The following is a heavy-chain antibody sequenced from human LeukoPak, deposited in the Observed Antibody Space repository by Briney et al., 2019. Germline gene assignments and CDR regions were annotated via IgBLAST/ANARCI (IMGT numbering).Heavy chain of an antibody. CDR1: GGSISSYY. CDR2: ICYSGNT. CDR3: ARQTGSGLFILP. D-gene: IGHD3/OR15-3a*01. V-gene: IGHV4-59*04. Sequence: ASETLSLTCTVSGGSISSYYWSWIRQPPGKGLEWIGSICYSGNTYYNASLKSQVSISIDTSKNQLSLRLTSVTAADTAVYYCARQTGSGLFILPGGQGTLVTVSS. J-gene: IGHJ4*02.